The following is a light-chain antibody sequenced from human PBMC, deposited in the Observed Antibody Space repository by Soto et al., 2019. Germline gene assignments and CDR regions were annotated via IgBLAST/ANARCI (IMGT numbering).Light chain of an antibody. CDR1: QSVLYSSNSKNY. Sequence: DIVMTQSPDSLAVSLGERATINCKSSQSVLYSSNSKNYLAWYQQKPGQPLKLLFYWASTRESGVRDRFSGSGSGTDFTLTITSLQAEDVAVYYCQQYYSSPPTFGQGTKLEIK. J-gene: IGKJ2*01. V-gene: IGKV4-1*01. CDR3: QQYYSSPPT. CDR2: WAS.